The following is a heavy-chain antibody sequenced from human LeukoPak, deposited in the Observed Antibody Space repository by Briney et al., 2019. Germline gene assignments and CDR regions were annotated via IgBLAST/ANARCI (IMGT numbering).Heavy chain of an antibody. V-gene: IGHV3-7*03. CDR3: TRLPRETAGDY. CDR1: GFTFRHSW. CDR2: IHPDSSDK. Sequence: PGGSLRLSCEASGFTFRHSWLSWIRQTPGKGLEWVANIHPDSSDKFYVDSMEGRFTISRDNTKNSLYLQIDNARLDDTGLYYCTRLPRETAGDYWGQEVPVIVSS. J-gene: IGHJ4*02. D-gene: IGHD1-14*01.